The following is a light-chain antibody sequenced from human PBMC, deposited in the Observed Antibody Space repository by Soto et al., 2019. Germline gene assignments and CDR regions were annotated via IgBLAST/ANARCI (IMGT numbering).Light chain of an antibody. CDR3: QQLNSFPIA. J-gene: IGKJ3*01. V-gene: IGKV1-9*01. CDR2: GAS. Sequence: IQLTQSPSSLSASVGDRVTITCRASQGISSFLAWYQQKPGRAPKLLIYGASTLQSGVPSRFSGSGSGTDVTLTISSLQPEDFATYYCQQLNSFPIAFGPGTKVEIQ. CDR1: QGISSF.